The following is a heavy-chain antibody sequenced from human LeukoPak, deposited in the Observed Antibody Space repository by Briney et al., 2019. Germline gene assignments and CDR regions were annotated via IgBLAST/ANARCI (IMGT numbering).Heavy chain of an antibody. CDR2: IYYSGST. CDR1: GGSISGYY. Sequence: SETLSLTCGASGGSISGYYWSWIRQPPGKGLEWIGYIYYSGSTTYNPSLKSRVTMSVDTSKNQLSLRVSSVTAADTAVYYCARGSVQSPPFAYWGQGTLVTVSS. J-gene: IGHJ4*02. CDR3: ARGSVQSPPFAY. V-gene: IGHV4-59*08.